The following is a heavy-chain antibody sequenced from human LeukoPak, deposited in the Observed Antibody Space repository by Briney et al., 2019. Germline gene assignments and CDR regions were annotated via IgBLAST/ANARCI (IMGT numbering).Heavy chain of an antibody. Sequence: GGSLRLSCAVSGFTFSDTWMHWVRQAPGKGPEWLSRTSKDGSDTVYADSAKGRLTASRDNDKNTVYLELTNLRPDDTALYYCARGGYSGSYYRFSWGRGTLVTVAS. CDR3: ARGGYSGSYYRFS. CDR2: TSKDGSDT. CDR1: GFTFSDTW. V-gene: IGHV3-74*01. D-gene: IGHD6-25*01. J-gene: IGHJ4*02.